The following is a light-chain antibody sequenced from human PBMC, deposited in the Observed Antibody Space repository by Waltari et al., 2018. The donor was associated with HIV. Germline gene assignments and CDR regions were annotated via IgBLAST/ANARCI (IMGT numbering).Light chain of an antibody. CDR1: ELANQY. Sequence: SSDLTQAPSVSVSPGQTASISCSGHELANQYVHWYQEKAGQAPVLVIFRDSERPLGLPERISGSRSGILATLTISGVLAEDEADYYCQSAATSGTSVVFGGGTKLTVL. CDR3: QSAATSGTSVV. V-gene: IGLV3-25*03. CDR2: RDS. J-gene: IGLJ2*01.